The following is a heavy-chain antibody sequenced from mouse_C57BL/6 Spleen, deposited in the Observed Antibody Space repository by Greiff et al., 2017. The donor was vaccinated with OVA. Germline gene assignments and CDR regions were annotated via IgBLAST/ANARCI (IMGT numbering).Heavy chain of an antibody. J-gene: IGHJ2*01. CDR1: GYTFTSYW. CDR3: ARSEVGGYFDY. Sequence: VQLQQPGAELVRPGSSVKLSCKASGYTFTSYWMDWVKQRPGQGLEWIGNIYPSDSETHYNQKFKDKATLTVDKSSSTAYMQLSSLTSEDSAVYYCARSEVGGYFDYWGQGTTLTVSS. V-gene: IGHV1-61*01. D-gene: IGHD1-1*02. CDR2: IYPSDSET.